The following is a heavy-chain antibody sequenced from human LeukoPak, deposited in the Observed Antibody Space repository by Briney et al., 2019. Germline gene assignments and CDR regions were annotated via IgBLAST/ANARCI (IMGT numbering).Heavy chain of an antibody. J-gene: IGHJ5*02. D-gene: IGHD4-17*01. CDR1: GGSISSYY. CDR3: ARVYGDYPNWFDP. CDR2: IYYSGST. V-gene: IGHV4-59*01. Sequence: SETLSLTCTVSGGSISSYYWSWIRQPPGKGLEWIGYIYYSGSTNYNPSLKSRVTISVDTSKNQFSLKLSSVTAADTAVYYCARVYGDYPNWFDPWGQGTLVTVSS.